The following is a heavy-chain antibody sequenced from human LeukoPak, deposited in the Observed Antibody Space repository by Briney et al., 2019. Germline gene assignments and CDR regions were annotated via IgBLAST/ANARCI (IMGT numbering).Heavy chain of an antibody. CDR3: AKLGTYWYFEL. J-gene: IGHJ2*01. D-gene: IGHD7-27*01. CDR1: GFTFNLYG. V-gene: IGHV3-23*01. CDR2: ISGSGAGT. Sequence: GESLRLSCAASGFTFNLYGMTWVRQAPGKGLEWVSGISGSGAGTYYADSVKGRFTISRDNSKNALFLQMNSLRAEDTAVYFCAKLGTYWYFELWGRGTLVTVSS.